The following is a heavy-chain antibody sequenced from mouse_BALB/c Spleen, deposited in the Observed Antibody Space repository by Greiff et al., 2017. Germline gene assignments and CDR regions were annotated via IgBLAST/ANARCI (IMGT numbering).Heavy chain of an antibody. CDR3: ARLYGNYVWFAY. V-gene: IGHV14-3*02. D-gene: IGHD2-1*01. CDR2: IDPANGNT. Sequence: VQLQQSGAELVKPGASVKLSCTASGFNIKDTYMHWVKQRPEQGLEWIGRIDPANGNTKYDPKFQGKATITADTSSNTAYLQLSSLTSEDTAVYYCARLYGNYVWFAYWGQGTLVTVSA. J-gene: IGHJ3*01. CDR1: GFNIKDTY.